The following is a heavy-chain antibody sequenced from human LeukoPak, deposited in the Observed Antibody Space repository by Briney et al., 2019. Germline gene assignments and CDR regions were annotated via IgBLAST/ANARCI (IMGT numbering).Heavy chain of an antibody. D-gene: IGHD2-21*02. V-gene: IGHV3-23*01. CDR3: VREAGYCASVCLKSNWFDP. J-gene: IGHJ5*02. Sequence: GGSLRLSCAASGFPFSNHAMSWVRQPPGKGLEWVSAISNGNTYYADSVRGRFTISRDDSKNMVYLQMNSLGVEDTARYYCVREAGYCASVCLKSNWFDPWGQGTLVTVSS. CDR2: ISNGNT. CDR1: GFPFSNHA.